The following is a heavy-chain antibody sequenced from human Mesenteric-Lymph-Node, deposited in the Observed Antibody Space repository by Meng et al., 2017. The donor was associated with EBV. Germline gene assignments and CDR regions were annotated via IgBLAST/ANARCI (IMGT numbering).Heavy chain of an antibody. CDR1: GFSLSTSGVG. Sequence: QITLKESGPTLVQPTQTLTLTCTFSGFSLSTSGVGVVWIRQTPAKALEWLAVIYWDDDQRYSTSLRNRLTISKDTSKNQVVLTMTNVDPVDTATYYCAHRDYDDHRDSLDYWGQGPLVTVYS. D-gene: IGHD4-17*01. CDR2: IYWDDDQ. J-gene: IGHJ4*02. V-gene: IGHV2-5*02. CDR3: AHRDYDDHRDSLDY.